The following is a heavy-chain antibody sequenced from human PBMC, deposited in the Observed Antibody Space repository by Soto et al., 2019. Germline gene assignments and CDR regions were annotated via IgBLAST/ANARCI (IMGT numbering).Heavy chain of an antibody. V-gene: IGHV4-34*01. Sequence: QVQLQQWGAGLLKPSETLSLTCAVYGGSFSGYYWSWIRQPPGKGLEWIGEINLSGSTNYYPSHMSRVTASVEASKNQFALKLSTVPVTDTGVSSCAGRGAVAGRFSYWGHATLVTVSS. CDR2: INLSGST. D-gene: IGHD2-15*01. J-gene: IGHJ4*01. CDR1: GGSFSGYY. CDR3: AGRGAVAGRFSY.